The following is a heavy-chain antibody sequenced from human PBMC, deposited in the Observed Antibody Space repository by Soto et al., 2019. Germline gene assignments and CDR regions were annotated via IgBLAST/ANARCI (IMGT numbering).Heavy chain of an antibody. J-gene: IGHJ4*02. CDR3: AHRVINGCSTWDGAQFDY. CDR2: IYWDDDK. Sequence: QITLKESGPPLVKPTQTLTLTCTFSGFSLSTSGVGVGWIRQPPGKALEWLALIYWDDDKRYSPSLKSRLTITKDTSKNHVVLTMTNMDPVDTATYYCAHRVINGCSTWDGAQFDYWGQGTLVTSSS. CDR1: GFSLSTSGVG. V-gene: IGHV2-5*02. D-gene: IGHD6-13*01.